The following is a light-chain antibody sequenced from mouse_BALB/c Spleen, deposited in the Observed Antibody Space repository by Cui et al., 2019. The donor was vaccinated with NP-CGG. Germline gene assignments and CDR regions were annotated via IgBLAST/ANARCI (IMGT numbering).Light chain of an antibody. J-gene: IGLJ1*01. Sequence: AVVTQESARTTSPGETVTLTCRSNTGAVTTNNFANWVQEKPDHLFTGLIGGTNNRAPGVPARFSGSLIGDKAALTITGAQTEDEAIYFCALWYSNHWVFGGGTKLTVL. CDR2: GTN. V-gene: IGLV1*01. CDR3: ALWYSNHWV. CDR1: TGAVTTNNF.